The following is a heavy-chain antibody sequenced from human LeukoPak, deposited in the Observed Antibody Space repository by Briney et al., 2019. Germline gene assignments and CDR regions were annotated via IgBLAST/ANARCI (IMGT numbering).Heavy chain of an antibody. CDR1: GASITSYY. V-gene: IGHV4-59*01. J-gene: IGHJ4*02. CDR2: FYYSGSD. D-gene: IGHD2-15*01. CDR3: VRGYCSGATCYHFDY. Sequence: KPSDTLSLTCTFSGASITSYYWNWIRQPPGKGLELIGYFYYSGSDNYNPSLKSRITISVDTSKNQFSFTLSSVTAADTAVYYCVRGYCSGATCYHFDYWGQGTLVTVSS.